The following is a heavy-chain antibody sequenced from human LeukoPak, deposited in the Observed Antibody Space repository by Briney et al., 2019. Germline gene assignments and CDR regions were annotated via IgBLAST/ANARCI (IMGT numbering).Heavy chain of an antibody. V-gene: IGHV1-69*05. D-gene: IGHD2-2*01. CDR1: GGTFSSYA. CDR3: ARAGYCSSTSCRYYYYYYMDV. CDR2: IIPIFGTA. J-gene: IGHJ6*03. Sequence: GSSVKVSCKASGGTFSSYAISWVRQAPGQGLEWMGGIIPIFGTANYAQKFQGRVTITTDESTSTAYMELSSLRSEDTAVYYCARAGYCSSTSCRYYYYYYMDVWGKGTTVTVSS.